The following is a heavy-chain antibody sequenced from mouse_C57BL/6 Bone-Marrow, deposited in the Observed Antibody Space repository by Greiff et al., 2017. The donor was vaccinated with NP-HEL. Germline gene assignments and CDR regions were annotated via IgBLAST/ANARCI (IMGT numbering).Heavy chain of an antibody. Sequence: QVQLQQPGAALVQPGASVSLSCKASGYTFTNYWMHWVKQRPGQGLEWIGMIHPKSGSTNSNEKFKRKATLTVDKSSSTAYMQLSSLTSEDSAVYYCWGSITTTLDYWGQGTTLTVSS. CDR1: GYTFTNYW. CDR2: IHPKSGST. CDR3: WGSITTTLDY. J-gene: IGHJ2*01. V-gene: IGHV1-64*01. D-gene: IGHD1-1*01.